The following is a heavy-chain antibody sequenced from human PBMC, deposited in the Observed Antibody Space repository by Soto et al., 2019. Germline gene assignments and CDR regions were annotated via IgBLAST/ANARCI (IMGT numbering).Heavy chain of an antibody. D-gene: IGHD5-18*01. V-gene: IGHV3-30*18. Sequence: QVQLVESGGGVVQPGSSLRLSCAVSGFTFRNYGMHWVRQAPGKGLEWVALISYDGSDQYYGESVKGRFTISRDSSKNTLYLDVSSLRLEDTAVYYCGKVGSYGYGSNSDVEYWGQGTMVTVSS. CDR3: GKVGSYGYGSNSDVEY. CDR2: ISYDGSDQ. J-gene: IGHJ4*02. CDR1: GFTFRNYG.